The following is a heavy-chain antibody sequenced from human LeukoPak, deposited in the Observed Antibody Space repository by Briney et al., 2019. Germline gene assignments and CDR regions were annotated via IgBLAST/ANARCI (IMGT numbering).Heavy chain of an antibody. CDR2: INPNSGVT. CDR3: ARDRGSYTPFDY. Sequence: ASVKVSCKASGYTFSGFYIHWVRQAPGQGLEWMGWINPNSGVTNYAQKLQGRVTITRDTSIDTAYMQLSRLRSDDTAVYYCARDRGSYTPFDYWGQGTLVTVSS. J-gene: IGHJ4*02. V-gene: IGHV1-2*02. CDR1: GYTFSGFY. D-gene: IGHD1-26*01.